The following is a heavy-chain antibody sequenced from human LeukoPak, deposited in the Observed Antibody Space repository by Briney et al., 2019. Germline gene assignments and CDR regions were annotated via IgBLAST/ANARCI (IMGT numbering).Heavy chain of an antibody. CDR3: ARDITGTTGLGVDAFDI. J-gene: IGHJ3*02. V-gene: IGHV1-2*04. Sequence: GASVKVSCKASGYTFTGYYMHWVRQAPGQGLEWMGWINPNSGGTNYAQKFQGWFTMTRDTSISTAYMELSRLRSDDTAVYYCARDITGTTGLGVDAFDIWGQGTMVTVSS. D-gene: IGHD1-20*01. CDR2: INPNSGGT. CDR1: GYTFTGYY.